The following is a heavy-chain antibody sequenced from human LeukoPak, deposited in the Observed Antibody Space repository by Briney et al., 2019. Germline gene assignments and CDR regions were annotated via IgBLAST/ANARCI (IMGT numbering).Heavy chain of an antibody. V-gene: IGHV3-23*01. CDR3: AKDEGRLITNWYRQY. Sequence: RPGGSLRLSCAASGFTFSSYAMSWVRQAPGKGLEWVSAISGSGGSTYYADSVKGRFTISRDNSKNTLYLQLNSLTAEDTAMYYCAKDEGRLITNWYRQYWGQGTPVTVSS. CDR2: ISGSGGST. J-gene: IGHJ4*02. D-gene: IGHD1-1*01. CDR1: GFTFSSYA.